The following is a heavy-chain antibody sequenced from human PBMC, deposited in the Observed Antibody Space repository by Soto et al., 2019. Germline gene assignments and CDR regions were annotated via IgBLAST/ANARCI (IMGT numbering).Heavy chain of an antibody. J-gene: IGHJ6*03. Sequence: ASVKVSCKASGGTFSSYTISWVRQAPGQGLEWMGRIIPILGIANYAQKFQGRVTITADKSTSTAYMELSSLRSEDTAVYYCARSHDYGDSILLRRYMDVWGKGTTVTVSS. V-gene: IGHV1-69*02. D-gene: IGHD4-17*01. CDR1: GGTFSSYT. CDR2: IIPILGIA. CDR3: ARSHDYGDSILLRRYMDV.